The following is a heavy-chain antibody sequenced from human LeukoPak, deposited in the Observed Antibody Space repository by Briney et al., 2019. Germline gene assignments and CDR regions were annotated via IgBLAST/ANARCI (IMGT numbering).Heavy chain of an antibody. CDR3: ARGVAAAKRYYYYCMDV. Sequence: GRSLRLSCAASGFTFSSYAMHWVRQAPGKGLEWVAVISYDGSNKYYADSVKGRFTISRDNSKNTLYLQMNSLRAEDTAVYYCARGVAAAKRYYYYCMDVWGKGTTVTVSS. V-gene: IGHV3-30*01. J-gene: IGHJ6*03. CDR2: ISYDGSNK. D-gene: IGHD6-13*01. CDR1: GFTFSSYA.